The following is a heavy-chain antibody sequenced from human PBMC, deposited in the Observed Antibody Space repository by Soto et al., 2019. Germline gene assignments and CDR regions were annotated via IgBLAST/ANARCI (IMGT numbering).Heavy chain of an antibody. J-gene: IGHJ5*02. CDR2: IFDSGIT. D-gene: IGHD3-10*01. CDR1: GGSIRSSLYY. V-gene: IGHV4-30-4*01. CDR3: ARPRLSGAGWFDP. Sequence: SVTLSLTCTVAGGSIRSSLYYWSWIRQPPGKGLEWIGYIFDSGITHYNPSLKSRVAMSVDTSKNQFSLNLTSVTAADTAVYYCARPRLSGAGWFDPWGQAIRVTSPQ.